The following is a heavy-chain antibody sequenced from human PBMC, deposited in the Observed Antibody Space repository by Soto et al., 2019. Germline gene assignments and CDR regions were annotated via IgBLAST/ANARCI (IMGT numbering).Heavy chain of an antibody. Sequence: QVQLVESGGGVVQPGRSLRLSCAASGFTFSSYGMHWVRQAPGKGLEWVAVIWYDGSNKYYADSVKGRFTISRDNSKNTLYLQMNSLRAEDTAVYYCARDSRFGVVIIPFGIDYWGQGPLVTVSS. CDR2: IWYDGSNK. CDR1: GFTFSSYG. J-gene: IGHJ4*02. V-gene: IGHV3-33*01. CDR3: ARDSRFGVVIIPFGIDY. D-gene: IGHD3-3*01.